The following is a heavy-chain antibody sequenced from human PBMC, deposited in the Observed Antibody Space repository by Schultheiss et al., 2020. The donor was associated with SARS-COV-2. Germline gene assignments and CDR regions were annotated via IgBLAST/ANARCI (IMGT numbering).Heavy chain of an antibody. J-gene: IGHJ5*02. CDR1: GASISSPNW. CDR2: IYHSGST. V-gene: IGHV4-4*02. CDR3: ARSLGYCSGGSCYSDWFDP. Sequence: SETLSLTCAVSGASISSPNWWLWVRQPPGKGLEWIGEIYHSGSTNYNPSLKSRVTVSVDTSKNQFSLKLSSVTAADTAVYYCARSLGYCSGGSCYSDWFDPWGQGTLVTVSS. D-gene: IGHD2-15*01.